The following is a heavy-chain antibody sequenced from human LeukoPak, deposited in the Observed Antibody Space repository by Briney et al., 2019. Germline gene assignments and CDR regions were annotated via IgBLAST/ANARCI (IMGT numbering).Heavy chain of an antibody. D-gene: IGHD3-16*01. CDR1: VFTLSSYS. V-gene: IGHV3-23*01. CDR2: ISGSGGSK. CDR3: AKVDPYDYGLNWFDL. J-gene: IGHJ5*02. Sequence: PGGSLRLSCAASVFTLSSYSMSWVRQAPGKGVEGVSVISGSGGSKFYADSVKSRCTISRENSKKTLHLQMNSLRAEDKAVYYCAKVDPYDYGLNWFDLWGQGTLVTVSS.